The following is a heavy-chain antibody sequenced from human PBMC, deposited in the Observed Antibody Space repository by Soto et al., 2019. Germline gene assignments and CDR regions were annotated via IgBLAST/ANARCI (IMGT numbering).Heavy chain of an antibody. J-gene: IGHJ6*02. D-gene: IGHD3-22*01. CDR1: GGSISSGDYY. V-gene: IGHV4-30-4*01. Sequence: PSETLSLTCTVSGGSISSGDYYWSWIRQPPGKGLEWIGYIYYSGSTYYNPSLKSRVTISVDTSKNQFSLKLSPVTAADTAVYYCARALYYYDSTQGMDVWGQGTTVTVSS. CDR3: ARALYYYDSTQGMDV. CDR2: IYYSGST.